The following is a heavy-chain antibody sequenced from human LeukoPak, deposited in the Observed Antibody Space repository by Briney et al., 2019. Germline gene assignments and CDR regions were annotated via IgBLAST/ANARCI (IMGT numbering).Heavy chain of an antibody. D-gene: IGHD3-10*01. CDR3: ARDSGMVRGVEIDY. Sequence: GASVKVSCKASGYTFTGYYMHWVRQAPGHGLEWMGWINPNSGGTNYAQKFQGRVTMTRDTSISTAYMELSRLRSDDTAVYYCARDSGMVRGVEIDYWGQGTLVTVSS. V-gene: IGHV1-2*02. J-gene: IGHJ4*02. CDR1: GYTFTGYY. CDR2: INPNSGGT.